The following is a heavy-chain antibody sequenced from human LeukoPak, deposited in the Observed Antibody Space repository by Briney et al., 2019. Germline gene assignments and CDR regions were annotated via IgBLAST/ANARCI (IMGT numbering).Heavy chain of an antibody. CDR1: GGSISSGGYY. Sequence: PSETLSLTCTVSGGSISSGGYYWSWIRQHPGKGLEWIGYIYYSGSTYYNPSLKSRVTISVDTSKNQFSLKLSSVTAADTAVYYCARTSGYDLPFDYWGQGTLVTVSS. CDR3: ARTSGYDLPFDY. V-gene: IGHV4-31*03. D-gene: IGHD5-12*01. J-gene: IGHJ4*02. CDR2: IYYSGST.